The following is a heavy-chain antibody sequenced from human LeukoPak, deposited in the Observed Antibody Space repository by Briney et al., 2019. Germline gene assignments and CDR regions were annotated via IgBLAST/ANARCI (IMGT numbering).Heavy chain of an antibody. CDR3: ARRSYYDSGGYYYDF. Sequence: PGESLKISCKGSGYIFTNYWIAWVRRMPGKGLEWMGIIYPDDSDTRYSPSFQGQVTISADKSISTAYLQWSSLKASDTAMYYCARRSYYDSGGYYYDFWGQGTLVTVSS. J-gene: IGHJ4*02. V-gene: IGHV5-51*01. CDR2: IYPDDSDT. CDR1: GYIFTNYW. D-gene: IGHD3-22*01.